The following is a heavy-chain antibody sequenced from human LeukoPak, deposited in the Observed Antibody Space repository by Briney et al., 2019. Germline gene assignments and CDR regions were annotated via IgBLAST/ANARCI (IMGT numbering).Heavy chain of an antibody. V-gene: IGHV4-39*07. CDR3: ARGAPQRITMIVVVNLSYYFDY. J-gene: IGHJ4*02. D-gene: IGHD3-22*01. CDR2: IYYSGST. CDR1: GGSISSSSYY. Sequence: SETLSLTCTVSGGSISSSSYYWGWIRQPPGKGLEWIGSIYYSGSTYYNPSLKSRVTISVDTSKNQFSLKLSSVTAADTAVYYCARGAPQRITMIVVVNLSYYFDYWGQGTLVTVSS.